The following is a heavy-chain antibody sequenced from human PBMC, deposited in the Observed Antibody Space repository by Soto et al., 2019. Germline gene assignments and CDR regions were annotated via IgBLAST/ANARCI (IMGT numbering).Heavy chain of an antibody. D-gene: IGHD3-10*01. Sequence: PSETLSLTCTVSGGSISSSSYYWGWIRQPPGKGLEWIGSIYYSGSTYYNPSLKSRVTISVDTSKNQFSLKLSSVTAADTSFYYCARGELLWFGELSGWFDPWGQGTLVTVSS. CDR2: IYYSGST. CDR3: ARGELLWFGELSGWFDP. J-gene: IGHJ5*02. CDR1: GGSISSSSYY. V-gene: IGHV4-39*01.